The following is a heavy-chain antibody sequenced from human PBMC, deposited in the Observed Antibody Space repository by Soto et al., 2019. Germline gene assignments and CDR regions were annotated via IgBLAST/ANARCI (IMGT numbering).Heavy chain of an antibody. J-gene: IGHJ4*02. CDR3: AQDRGWGVVSPSHDS. D-gene: IGHD2-21*01. CDR2: IRATGGQT. V-gene: IGHV3-23*01. Sequence: EVQLLESGGGVVQPGGSLRLSCAASGFTFRNFVMSWVRQAPGKVLEWVSAIRATGGQTFYADSVKGRFTISRDNSKNMLYLQIDSLRDEDTALYFCAQDRGWGVVSPSHDSWGQGTLVTVSS. CDR1: GFTFRNFV.